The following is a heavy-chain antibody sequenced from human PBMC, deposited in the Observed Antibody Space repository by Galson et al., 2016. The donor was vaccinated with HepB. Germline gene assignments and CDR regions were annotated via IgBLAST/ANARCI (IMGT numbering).Heavy chain of an antibody. V-gene: IGHV5-10-1*01. CDR1: GYMFTTYW. CDR3: ARHGGAYYYHGMDV. J-gene: IGHJ6*02. D-gene: IGHD2-21*01. CDR2: IDPSDSYT. Sequence: QSGAEVKKPGESLRISCEGSGYMFTTYWISWVRQMPGKGLEWMGRIDPSDSYTNYSPSFQGHVTISTDKSISTAYLQWNCLKASDTAIYYCARHGGAYYYHGMDVWGQGTTVTVSS.